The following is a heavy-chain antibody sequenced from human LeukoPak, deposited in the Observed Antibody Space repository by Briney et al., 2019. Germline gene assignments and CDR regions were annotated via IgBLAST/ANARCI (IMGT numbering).Heavy chain of an antibody. CDR3: ARVYYDSSGYPINDAFDI. Sequence: SETLSLTCTVSGGSTSSYYWSWIRQPPGKGLEWIGYIYYSGSTNYNPSLKSRVTISVDTSKNQFSLKLSSVTAADTAVYYCARVYYDSSGYPINDAFDIWGQGTMVTVSS. J-gene: IGHJ3*02. CDR1: GGSTSSYY. V-gene: IGHV4-59*01. CDR2: IYYSGST. D-gene: IGHD3-22*01.